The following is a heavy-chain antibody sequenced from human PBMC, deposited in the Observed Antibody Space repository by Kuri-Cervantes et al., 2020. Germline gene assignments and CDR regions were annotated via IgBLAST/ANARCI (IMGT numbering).Heavy chain of an antibody. CDR3: ARGPYYFDSSGYPTSHAFDI. J-gene: IGHJ3*02. Sequence: SCTVSGGSISSGDYYWSWIRQPPGKGLEWSGYIYYSGSTYYNPSLKSRVTISVETSKNQFSLKLISVTAADTAVYYCARGPYYFDSSGYPTSHAFDIWGQGTMVTVSS. V-gene: IGHV4-30-4*01. D-gene: IGHD3-22*01. CDR2: IYYSGST. CDR1: GGSISSGDYY.